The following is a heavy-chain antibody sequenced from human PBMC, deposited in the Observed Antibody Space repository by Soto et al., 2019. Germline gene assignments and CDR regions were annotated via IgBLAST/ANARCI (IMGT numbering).Heavy chain of an antibody. Sequence: GGSLRLSCAASGFTFSSYWMHWVRQAPGKGLVWVSRINSDGSSTSYADSVKGRFTISRDNAKNTLYLQMNSLRAEDTAVYCCARVKVLWFGELLLFDYWGQGTLVTVSS. D-gene: IGHD3-10*01. CDR1: GFTFSSYW. CDR2: INSDGSST. V-gene: IGHV3-74*01. CDR3: ARVKVLWFGELLLFDY. J-gene: IGHJ4*02.